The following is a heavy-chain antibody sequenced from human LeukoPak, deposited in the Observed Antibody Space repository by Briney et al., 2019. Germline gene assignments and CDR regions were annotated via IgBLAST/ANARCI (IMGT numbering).Heavy chain of an antibody. V-gene: IGHV4-34*01. J-gene: IGHJ2*01. CDR1: GGSFSAYY. Sequence: PSETLSLTCPVYGGSFSAYYWSWIRQPPARGLEWVGEVNQSGSTNYNPSLKSGVPIPVDPTKHQFPPKLASVNPADTAVYYVVSTWEWVVRGYFDLWGRGTLVTVSS. CDR2: VNQSGST. CDR3: VSTWEWVVRGYFDL. D-gene: IGHD6-19*01.